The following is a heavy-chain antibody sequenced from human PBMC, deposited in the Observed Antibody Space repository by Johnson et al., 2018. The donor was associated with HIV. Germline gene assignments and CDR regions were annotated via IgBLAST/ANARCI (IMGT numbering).Heavy chain of an antibody. CDR1: GFTFSDYY. CDR3: ASPLPTGTTSLDAFDI. J-gene: IGHJ3*02. Sequence: VQLVESGGGLVKPGGSLKLSCATSGFTFSDYYMSWIRQAPGKGLEWVSLINTGGSTYYADSVKGRFTISRDNSKNTLYLQMNSLRAEDTAVYYCASPLPTGTTSLDAFDIWGQGTMVTVSS. CDR2: INTGGST. D-gene: IGHD1-7*01. V-gene: IGHV3-66*01.